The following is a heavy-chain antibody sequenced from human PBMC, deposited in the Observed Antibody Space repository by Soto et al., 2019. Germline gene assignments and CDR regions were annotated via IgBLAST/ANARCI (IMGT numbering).Heavy chain of an antibody. CDR2: ISYDGSNK. V-gene: IGHV3-30*03. Sequence: QVQLVESGGGVVQPGRSLRLSCAASGFTFSSYGMHWVRQAPGKGLEWVAVISYDGSNKYYADSVKGRFTISRDNSKNTLYLQMNSLRAEDTAVEYWATEEGSGWFDYWGQGTLVTFSS. D-gene: IGHD6-19*01. CDR3: ATEEGSGWFDY. J-gene: IGHJ4*02. CDR1: GFTFSSYG.